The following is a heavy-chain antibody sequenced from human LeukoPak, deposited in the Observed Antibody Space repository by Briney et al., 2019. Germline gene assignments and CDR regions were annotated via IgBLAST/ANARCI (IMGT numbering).Heavy chain of an antibody. CDR1: GYSISSGYY. V-gene: IGHV4-38-2*01. Sequence: PSETLSLNCAVSGYSISSGYYWGWIRQPPGRVLEWIGNIYHSSNTYYSPSLKSRVTISVDMSKNHFSLKLSSMTAADTAVYYCAAIAVAGQFDFWGQGILVTVSS. J-gene: IGHJ4*02. CDR2: IYHSSNT. D-gene: IGHD6-19*01. CDR3: AAIAVAGQFDF.